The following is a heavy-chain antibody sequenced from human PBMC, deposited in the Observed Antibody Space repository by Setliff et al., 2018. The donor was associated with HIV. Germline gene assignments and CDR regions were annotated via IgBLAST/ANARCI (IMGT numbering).Heavy chain of an antibody. Sequence: PGGSLRLSCAASGFTFSTHEMNWVRQAPGKGLEWVSYITGSGKTIYYADSVKGRFTISRDNAKNSLYLQMNSLRAEDTAVYYCAREPSSCSAPRPSLCGYFDSWGQGTQVTVSS. J-gene: IGHJ4*01. D-gene: IGHD2-21*01. CDR3: AREPSSCSAPRPSLCGYFDS. V-gene: IGHV3-48*03. CDR1: GFTFSTHE. CDR2: ITGSGKTI.